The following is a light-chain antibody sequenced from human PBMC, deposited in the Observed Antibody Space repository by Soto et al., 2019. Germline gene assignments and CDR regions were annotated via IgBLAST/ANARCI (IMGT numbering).Light chain of an antibody. CDR3: SSYAASYLL. Sequence: QSVLTQPRSVSGSPGQSVTISCTGTSGDVGGYNYVSWYQQHPGKVPKVIIFDVTKRPSGGPDRFSGSKSGNTASLTISGLQAEDEADYYCSSYAASYLLFGGGTKLTVL. V-gene: IGLV2-11*01. CDR1: SGDVGGYNY. CDR2: DVT. J-gene: IGLJ2*01.